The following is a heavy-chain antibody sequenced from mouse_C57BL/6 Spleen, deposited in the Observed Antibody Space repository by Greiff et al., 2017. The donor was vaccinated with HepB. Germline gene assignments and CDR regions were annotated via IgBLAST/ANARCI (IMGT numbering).Heavy chain of an antibody. D-gene: IGHD3-2*02. J-gene: IGHJ3*01. Sequence: EVQLVESGGGLVKPGGSLKLSCAASGFTFSSYTMSWVRQTPEKRLEWVATISGGGGNTYYPDSVKGRFTISRDNAKNTLYLQMSSLRSEDTALYYCARQRGTAQASWFAYWGQGTLVTVSA. CDR3: ARQRGTAQASWFAY. V-gene: IGHV5-9*01. CDR1: GFTFSSYT. CDR2: ISGGGGNT.